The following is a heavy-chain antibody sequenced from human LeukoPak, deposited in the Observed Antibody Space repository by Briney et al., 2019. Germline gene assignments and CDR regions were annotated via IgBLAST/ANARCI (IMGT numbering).Heavy chain of an antibody. V-gene: IGHV4-59*08. CDR1: GDYIGSSF. Sequence: PSETLSLTCSVSGDYIGSSFWSWLRQPPRKGLEWIGYIYYSGSTNYNPSLKSRVTMSVDTSKNQFSLKLTSVSAADTAVFYCARTRGDPNWYFDLWGRGILVTVSS. CDR3: ARTRGDPNWYFDL. J-gene: IGHJ2*01. D-gene: IGHD3-10*01. CDR2: IYYSGST.